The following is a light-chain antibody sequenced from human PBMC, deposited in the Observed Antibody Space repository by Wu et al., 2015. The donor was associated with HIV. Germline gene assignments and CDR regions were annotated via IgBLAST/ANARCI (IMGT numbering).Light chain of an antibody. J-gene: IGKJ4*01. CDR2: GAS. CDR1: QDISTF. CDR3: LQHKTYPPT. V-gene: IGKV1-17*03. Sequence: DIQMTQSPSAMSASVGDRVAITCRANQDISTFLAWFQQRPGSVPERLIHGASNLDSGVPSRFTASGSGTEFTLTINSLQPEDFATYFCLQHKTYPPTFGGRDQGGDQT.